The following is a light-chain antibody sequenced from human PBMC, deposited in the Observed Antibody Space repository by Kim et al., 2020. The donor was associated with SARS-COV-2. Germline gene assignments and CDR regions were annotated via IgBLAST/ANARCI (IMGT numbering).Light chain of an antibody. V-gene: IGKV3-20*01. CDR3: QQYGSSPPLT. Sequence: PGERAPLSCRDSQSVSSSYLAWYQQKPGQAPRLLIYGASSRATGIPDRFSGSGSGTDFTLTISRLEPEDFAVYYCQQYGSSPPLTFGGGTKVDIK. J-gene: IGKJ4*01. CDR1: QSVSSSY. CDR2: GAS.